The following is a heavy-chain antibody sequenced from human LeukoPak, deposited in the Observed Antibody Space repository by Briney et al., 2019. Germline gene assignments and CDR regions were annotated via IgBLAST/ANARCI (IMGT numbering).Heavy chain of an antibody. D-gene: IGHD3-3*01. CDR2: IYYSGST. V-gene: IGHV4-39*07. CDR3: ARVVNDFSGGSNYYYYMDV. CDR1: GGSISSSGYY. Sequence: SETLSLTCTVSGGSISSSGYYWGCIRQPPGKGLEWVGSIYYSGSTHYNPSLESRVTMSVDMSKNQFSLKLSSVTAADTAVYYCARVVNDFSGGSNYYYYMDVWGKGTTVTVSS. J-gene: IGHJ6*03.